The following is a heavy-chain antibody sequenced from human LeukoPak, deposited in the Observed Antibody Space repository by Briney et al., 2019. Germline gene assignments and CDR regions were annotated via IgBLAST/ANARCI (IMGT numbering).Heavy chain of an antibody. CDR1: GGSFSGYY. D-gene: IGHD3-10*01. CDR2: INHSGST. CDR3: ARHLVRGVIRV. Sequence: LETLSLTCAVYGGSFSGYYWSWIRQPPGKGLEWIGEINHSGSTNYNPSLKSRVTISVDTSKNQFSLKLSSVTAADTAVYYCARHLVRGVIRVWGQGTLVTVSS. J-gene: IGHJ4*02. V-gene: IGHV4-34*01.